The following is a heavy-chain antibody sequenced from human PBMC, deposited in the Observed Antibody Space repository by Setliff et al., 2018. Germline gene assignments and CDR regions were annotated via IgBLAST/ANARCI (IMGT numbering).Heavy chain of an antibody. V-gene: IGHV4-34*01. Sequence: LSLTCAVYGGSFSGYYWSWIRQPPGKGLEWIGEINHSGSTNYNPSLKSRVTISVDTSKNQFSLKLSSVTAADTAVYHCARDVRVASSSWFKSAFDIWGQGTMVTVSS. CDR2: INHSGST. CDR1: GGSFSGYY. J-gene: IGHJ3*02. CDR3: ARDVRVASSSWFKSAFDI. D-gene: IGHD6-13*01.